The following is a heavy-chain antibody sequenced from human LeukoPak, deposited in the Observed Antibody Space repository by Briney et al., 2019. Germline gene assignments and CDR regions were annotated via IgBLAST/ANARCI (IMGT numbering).Heavy chain of an antibody. D-gene: IGHD5-18*01. CDR3: ARGSRIQLRGYYFDY. CDR1: GGSFSGYY. CDR2: INHSGST. J-gene: IGHJ4*02. Sequence: SETLSLTCAVYGGSFSGYYWSWIRQPPGKGLEWIGEINHSGSTNYNPSLKSRVTISVDTPKNQFSLKLSSVTAADTAVYYCARGSRIQLRGYYFDYWGQGTLVTVSS. V-gene: IGHV4-34*01.